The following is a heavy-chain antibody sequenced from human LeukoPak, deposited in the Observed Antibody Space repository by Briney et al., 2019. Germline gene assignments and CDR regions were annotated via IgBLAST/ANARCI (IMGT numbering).Heavy chain of an antibody. V-gene: IGHV1-18*01. D-gene: IGHD3-16*01. J-gene: IGHJ4*02. CDR1: GYTFTSYG. CDR2: SSSNSDNT. Sequence: GASVNVSCKSTGYTFTSYGISWVRQAPGQGLEWVGWSSSNSDNTNYAQKFHGRVTMTTDTSTSKAYMELRSLRSDDTAVYYCARDWGSIKVITDYWGQGTLVTVSS. CDR3: ARDWGSIKVITDY.